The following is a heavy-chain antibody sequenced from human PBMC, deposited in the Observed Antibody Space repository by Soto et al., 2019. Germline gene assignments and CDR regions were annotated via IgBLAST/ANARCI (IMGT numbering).Heavy chain of an antibody. D-gene: IGHD3-3*01. CDR1: GGSSSSDSYY. J-gene: IGHJ4*02. Sequence: SETLSLTCTVSGGSSSSDSYYWGWIRQSPEKGLEWIASISYSGSTYYNPTLKSRLIISLDTSKNQFSLKLSSVTAADTAVYYCARGPSADKVDYWGQGTLVTVS. CDR3: ARGPSADKVDY. V-gene: IGHV4-39*07. CDR2: ISYSGST.